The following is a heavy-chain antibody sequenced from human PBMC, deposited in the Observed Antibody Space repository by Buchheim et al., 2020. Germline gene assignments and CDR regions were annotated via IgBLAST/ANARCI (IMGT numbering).Heavy chain of an antibody. CDR1: GGSISSYY. CDR3: ARVGKAYYGDPFDY. J-gene: IGHJ4*02. CDR2: IYYSGST. D-gene: IGHD4-17*01. V-gene: IGHV4-59*01. Sequence: QVQLQESGPGLVKPSETLSLTCTVSGGSISSYYWSWIRQPPGKGLEWIGYIYYSGSTNYNPSLKSRVTISVDTSKNQFSLRLSSVTAADTAVYYCARVGKAYYGDPFDYWGQGTL.